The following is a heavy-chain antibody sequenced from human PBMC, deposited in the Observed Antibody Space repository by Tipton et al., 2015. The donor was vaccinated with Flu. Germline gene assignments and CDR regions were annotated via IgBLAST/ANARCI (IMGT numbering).Heavy chain of an antibody. D-gene: IGHD3-10*01. Sequence: SLTCAVSGYSISSGYYWGWIRQPPGKGLEWIGSIYHSGSTYYNPSLKSRVTISVDTSKNQFSLKLSSVTAADTAVYYCARAKITMVRGVIGTINWFDPWGQGTLVTVSS. J-gene: IGHJ5*02. V-gene: IGHV4-38-2*01. CDR2: IYHSGST. CDR1: GYSISSGYY. CDR3: ARAKITMVRGVIGTINWFDP.